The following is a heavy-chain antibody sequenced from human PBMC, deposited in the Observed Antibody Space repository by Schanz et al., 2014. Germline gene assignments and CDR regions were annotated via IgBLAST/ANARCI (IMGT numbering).Heavy chain of an antibody. J-gene: IGHJ4*02. CDR2: IWYDGSNK. Sequence: QVQLVESGGGVVQPGRSLRLSCAASGFIFSSYGLHWVRQAPGKGLEWVAFIWYDGSNKYYADSVKGRFTISRDNSKNTLYLQMNSLRAEDTSVYFCASPSGYSDYGTYFDFWGQGTLXTVSS. D-gene: IGHD5-12*01. CDR1: GFIFSSYG. V-gene: IGHV3-33*01. CDR3: ASPSGYSDYGTYFDF.